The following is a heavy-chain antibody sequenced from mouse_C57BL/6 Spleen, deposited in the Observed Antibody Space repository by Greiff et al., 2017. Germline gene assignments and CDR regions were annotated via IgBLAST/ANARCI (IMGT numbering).Heavy chain of an antibody. Sequence: VQLQQSGPELVKPGASVKISCKASGYTFTDYYMNWVKQSHGKSLEWIGDINPNNGGTSYNQKFKGKATLTVDTSSSTAYMELRSLTSEDSAVYYCARSFYSNYEWFAYWGQGTLVTVSA. CDR1: GYTFTDYY. D-gene: IGHD2-5*01. V-gene: IGHV1-26*01. J-gene: IGHJ3*01. CDR2: INPNNGGT. CDR3: ARSFYSNYEWFAY.